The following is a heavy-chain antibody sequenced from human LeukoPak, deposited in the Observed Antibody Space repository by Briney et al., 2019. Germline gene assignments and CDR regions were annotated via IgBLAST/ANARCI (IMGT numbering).Heavy chain of an antibody. V-gene: IGHV3-53*01. CDR1: GFTVSSNY. CDR3: ARASSVLRYFDWLPGPFDY. J-gene: IGHJ4*02. CDR2: IYSGGST. Sequence: PGGSLRLSCAASGFTVSSNYMSRVRQAPGKGLEWVSVIYSGGSTYYADSVKGRFTISRDNSKNTLYLQMNSLRAEDTAVYYCARASSVLRYFDWLPGPFDYWGQGTLVTVSS. D-gene: IGHD3-9*01.